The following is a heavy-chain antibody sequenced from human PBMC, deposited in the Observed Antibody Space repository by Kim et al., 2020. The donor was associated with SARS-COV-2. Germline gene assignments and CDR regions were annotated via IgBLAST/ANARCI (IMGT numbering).Heavy chain of an antibody. CDR3: ARAKGYYDFWSGYYTNYGMDV. CDR2: ISAYNGNT. CDR1: GYTFTSYG. J-gene: IGHJ6*02. V-gene: IGHV1-18*01. D-gene: IGHD3-3*01. Sequence: ASVKVSCKASGYTFTSYGISWVRQAPGQGLEWMGWISAYNGNTNYAQKLQGRVTMTTDTSTSTAYMELRSLRSDDTAVYYCARAKGYYDFWSGYYTNYGMDVWGQGTTVTVSS.